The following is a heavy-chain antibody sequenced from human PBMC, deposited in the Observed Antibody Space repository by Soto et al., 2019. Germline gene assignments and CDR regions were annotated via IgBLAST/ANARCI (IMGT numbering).Heavy chain of an antibody. CDR2: ISNDESKK. J-gene: IGHJ4*02. D-gene: IGHD6-19*01. Sequence: GGSLRLSCAASGFTFSTYAVHWVRQAPGKGLEWVAVISNDESKKYYANSVKGRFTISRDNSNNTGYLQMNSLRREDTAIYYCARSIAVAGLDYWGPGTLVTVSA. CDR1: GFTFSTYA. CDR3: ARSIAVAGLDY. V-gene: IGHV3-30-3*01.